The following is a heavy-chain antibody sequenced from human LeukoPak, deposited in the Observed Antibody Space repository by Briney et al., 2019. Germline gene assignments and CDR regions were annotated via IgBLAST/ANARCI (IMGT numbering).Heavy chain of an antibody. CDR1: GFTVSSNY. Sequence: PGGSLRLSCAASGFTVSSNYMSWVRQAPGKGLGWGSVIYSGGSTYYADSVKGRFTISRDNSKNTLYLQMNSLRAEDTAVYYCARVVSSSGYYWDYYYYYMDVWGKGTTVTVSS. D-gene: IGHD3-22*01. V-gene: IGHV3-53*01. CDR3: ARVVSSSGYYWDYYYYYMDV. CDR2: IYSGGST. J-gene: IGHJ6*03.